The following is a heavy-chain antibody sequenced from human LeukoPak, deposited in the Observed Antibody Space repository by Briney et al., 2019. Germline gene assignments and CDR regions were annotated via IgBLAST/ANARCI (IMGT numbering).Heavy chain of an antibody. V-gene: IGHV3-23*01. CDR2: ISGSGGST. CDR3: AKDRQTYYYGSGSYFPGY. J-gene: IGHJ4*02. CDR1: GFTFSSYA. Sequence: GGSLRLSCAASGFTFSSYAMSWVRQAPGKGLEWVSAISGSGGSTYYADSVKGRFTMSRDNSKNTLYLQMNSLRAEDTAVYYCAKDRQTYYYGSGSYFPGYWGQGTLVTVSS. D-gene: IGHD3-10*01.